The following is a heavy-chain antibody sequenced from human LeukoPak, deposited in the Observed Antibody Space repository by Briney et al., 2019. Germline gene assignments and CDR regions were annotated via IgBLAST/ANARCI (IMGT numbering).Heavy chain of an antibody. CDR3: ARLPNPGDYFDY. J-gene: IGHJ4*02. Sequence: ASVKVSCKASGYTFTSYYMHWVRQAPGQGLEWMGIINPSGGSTSYAQKFQGRVTMTRDTSISTAYMELSRLRSDDTAVHYCARLPNPGDYFDYWGQGTLVTVSS. V-gene: IGHV1-46*01. CDR1: GYTFTSYY. D-gene: IGHD7-27*01. CDR2: INPSGGST.